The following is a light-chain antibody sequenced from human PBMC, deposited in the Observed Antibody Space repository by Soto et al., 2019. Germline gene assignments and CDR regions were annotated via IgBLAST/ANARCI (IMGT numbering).Light chain of an antibody. CDR3: QSYDRSLSGSRV. Sequence: QSVLTQPPSVSGAPGQVVTISCTGSSSDIGAGYDVHWYQQHPGTAPKLIIYDNTNRPSGVPDRFSGSRSGSSASLAITGRRPEDEGDYYYQSYDRSLSGSRVFGTGTKLTVL. J-gene: IGLJ1*01. V-gene: IGLV1-40*01. CDR2: DNT. CDR1: SSDIGAGYD.